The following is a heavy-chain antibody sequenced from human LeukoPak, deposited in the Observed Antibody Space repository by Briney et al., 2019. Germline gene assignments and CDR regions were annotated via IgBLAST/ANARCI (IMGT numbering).Heavy chain of an antibody. D-gene: IGHD6-19*01. V-gene: IGHV3-23*01. J-gene: IGHJ4*02. CDR3: AKDPEAVAGSLHY. CDR2: ISVGGLYT. Sequence: PGGSLRLSCAASGFTFATHGMSWVRQVPGKGLEWVSAISVGGLYTYYADSVRGRFTISRDNSKSALYLQMNSLRAEDTAVYYCAKDPEAVAGSLHYWGQGTLVTVSS. CDR1: GFTFATHG.